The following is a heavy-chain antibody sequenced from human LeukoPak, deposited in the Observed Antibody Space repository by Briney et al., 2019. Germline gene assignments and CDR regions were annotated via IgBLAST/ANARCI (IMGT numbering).Heavy chain of an antibody. J-gene: IGHJ4*02. CDR2: IYYSGSP. CDR1: GGSLSSGDYY. CDR3: ARGTSGDYVNN. V-gene: IGHV4-30-4*01. D-gene: IGHD4-17*01. Sequence: PSETLSLPCTVSGGSLSSGDYYWSWIRQPPGKGLEWIGYIYYSGSPYYNPSLKSRVTISVETSKNQFSLKLSSVTAADTAVYYWARGTSGDYVNNCGQGTLVTVSS.